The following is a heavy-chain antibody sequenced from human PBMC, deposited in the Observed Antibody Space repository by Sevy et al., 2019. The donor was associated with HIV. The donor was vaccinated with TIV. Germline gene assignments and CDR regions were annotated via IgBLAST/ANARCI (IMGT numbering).Heavy chain of an antibody. D-gene: IGHD3-9*01. J-gene: IGHJ6*02. CDR3: ARGGPDDILTHYGMDV. CDR2: IIPILGTT. Sequence: ASVKVSCKAFGGSFSFYGISWVRQAPGQGLGWMAGIIPILGTTKYAQKFQGRVTITADESTSTVYMELTSLRSEDTAVYYCARGGPDDILTHYGMDVWGQGTTVTVSS. CDR1: GGSFSFYG. V-gene: IGHV1-69*13.